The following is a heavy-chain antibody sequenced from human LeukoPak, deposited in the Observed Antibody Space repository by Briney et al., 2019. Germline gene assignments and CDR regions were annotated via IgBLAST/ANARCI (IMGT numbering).Heavy chain of an antibody. Sequence: PGGSLRLSCAASGFXFSNYAMSWVRQAPGKGLEWVSTIGDSGISTSYADSVKGRVTISRDNSKNTLYLQMNSLRAEDTAVYYCAKAHRATVTTVGHYFDYWGLGTLFTVSS. CDR2: IGDSGIST. CDR1: GFXFSNYA. CDR3: AKAHRATVTTVGHYFDY. D-gene: IGHD4-11*01. J-gene: IGHJ4*02. V-gene: IGHV3-23*01.